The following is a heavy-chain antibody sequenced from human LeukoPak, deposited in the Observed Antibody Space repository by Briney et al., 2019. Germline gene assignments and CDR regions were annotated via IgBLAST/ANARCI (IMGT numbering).Heavy chain of an antibody. J-gene: IGHJ4*02. CDR1: GFTFSSYW. V-gene: IGHV3-74*01. CDR3: ARDPGRRDGYKGGFDY. D-gene: IGHD5-24*01. CDR2: INSDGSST. Sequence: PGGSLGLSCAASGFTFSSYWMHWVRQAPGKGLVWVSRINSDGSSTSYADSVKGRFTISRDNAKNTLYLQMNSLRAEDTAVYYCARDPGRRDGYKGGFDYWGQGTLVTVSS.